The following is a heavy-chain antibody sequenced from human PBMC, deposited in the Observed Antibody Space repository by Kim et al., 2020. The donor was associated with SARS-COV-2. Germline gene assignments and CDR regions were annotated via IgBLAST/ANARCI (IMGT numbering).Heavy chain of an antibody. D-gene: IGHD3-10*01. Sequence: SETLSLTCTVSGGSISSSSYYWVWIRQPPGKGLEWVGSIYYSGSTYYNPFLKGRVTISVDTSKNQFSLKLNSVTAADTAVYYCARDDGSGTYYNPSGFFDLRGRGTQVAVSS. V-gene: IGHV4-39*07. J-gene: IGHJ2*01. CDR2: IYYSGST. CDR1: GGSISSSSYY. CDR3: ARDDGSGTYYNPSGFFDL.